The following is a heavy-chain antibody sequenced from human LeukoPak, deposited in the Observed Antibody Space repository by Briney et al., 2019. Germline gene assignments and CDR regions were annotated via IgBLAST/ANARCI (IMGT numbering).Heavy chain of an antibody. J-gene: IGHJ6*03. CDR3: ARLRYCSSTSCPAHSSYMDV. CDR2: IYYSGST. Sequence: SETLSLTCTVSGGSISSSNYYWGWVRQPPGKGLEWIGSIYYSGSTYYNPSLKSRVTISVDTSKNQFSLKLSSVTAADTAVYYCARLRYCSSTSCPAHSSYMDVWGKGTTVTVSS. CDR1: GGSISSSNYY. V-gene: IGHV4-39*07. D-gene: IGHD2-2*01.